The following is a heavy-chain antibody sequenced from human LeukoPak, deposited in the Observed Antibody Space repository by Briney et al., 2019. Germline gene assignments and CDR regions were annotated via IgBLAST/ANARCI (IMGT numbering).Heavy chain of an antibody. V-gene: IGHV1-24*01. CDR3: ATVEVVTAQFDY. CDR1: GYTLTELS. CDR2: FDPEDGGT. D-gene: IGHD2-21*02. Sequence: ASVKVSCKVSGYTLTELSMHWVRQAPGKGLEWMGGFDPEDGGTIYAQKFQGRVTMTEDTSTDTAYMELSSLRSEDTAVYYCATVEVVTAQFDYWGQGTLVTVSS. J-gene: IGHJ4*02.